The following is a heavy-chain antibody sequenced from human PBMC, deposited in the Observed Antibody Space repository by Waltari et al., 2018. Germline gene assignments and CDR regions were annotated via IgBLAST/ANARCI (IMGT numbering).Heavy chain of an antibody. Sequence: EVQLLESGGGLVQPGGSLRLSCAASGFTFSSYAMIWVRQAPGKGLEWVSAMSGSGGSTYYADSVKGRFTISRDNSKNTLYLQMNSLRAEDTSVYYCAKDRTDCSGGSCYFAWFDPWGQGTLVTVSS. CDR2: MSGSGGST. CDR3: AKDRTDCSGGSCYFAWFDP. D-gene: IGHD2-15*01. V-gene: IGHV3-23*01. J-gene: IGHJ5*02. CDR1: GFTFSSYA.